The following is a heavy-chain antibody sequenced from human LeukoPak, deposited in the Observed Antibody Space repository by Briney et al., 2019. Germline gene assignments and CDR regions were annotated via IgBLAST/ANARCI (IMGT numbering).Heavy chain of an antibody. CDR1: GDSVSSNSAA. CDR2: TYYRSKWYN. Sequence: SQTLSLACAISGDSVSSNSAAWNLIRQSPSRGLEWLGRTYYRSKWYNDYAVSVKSRITINPDTSKNQFSLQLNSVTPEDTAVYYCAREGEQLTPFDYWGQGTLVTVSS. V-gene: IGHV6-1*01. J-gene: IGHJ4*02. CDR3: AREGEQLTPFDY. D-gene: IGHD6-13*01.